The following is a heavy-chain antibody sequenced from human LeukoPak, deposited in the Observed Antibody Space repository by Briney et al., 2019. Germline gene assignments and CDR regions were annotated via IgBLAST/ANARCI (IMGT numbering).Heavy chain of an antibody. V-gene: IGHV3-23*01. Sequence: GGSLRLSCSASGFIFSSYDMSWVRQAPGRGLEWVSCISAGGGSTFYSDSVKGRFTISRDNSNNPLYLQMNSLRAEDTAVYYCAKPHGSGSYYPSDHWPQGPLVTVSS. J-gene: IGHJ4*02. D-gene: IGHD3-10*01. CDR3: AKPHGSGSYYPSDH. CDR1: GFIFSSYD. CDR2: ISAGGGST.